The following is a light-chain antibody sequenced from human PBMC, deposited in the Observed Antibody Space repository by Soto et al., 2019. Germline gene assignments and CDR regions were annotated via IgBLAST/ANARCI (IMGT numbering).Light chain of an antibody. CDR2: GAS. CDR1: QSVSSN. V-gene: IGKV3-15*01. CDR3: QQYNNWPLT. J-gene: IGKJ1*01. Sequence: EMVMTQSPATLSASPGERATLSCRASQSVSSNLAWYQQKPGQAPRLLIYGASARATGVPARFSGSGSGTDFTLTISSLQSEDFAVYYCQQYNNWPLTFGQGTK.